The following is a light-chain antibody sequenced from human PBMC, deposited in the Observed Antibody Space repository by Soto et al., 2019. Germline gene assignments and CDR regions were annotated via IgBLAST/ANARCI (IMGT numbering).Light chain of an antibody. CDR3: QLYGNSRRT. CDR2: DAS. CDR1: QSVGTS. Sequence: DIFLTQSPATLSLSPGERATLTCRASQSVGTSLAWFQQRPGQAPRLLLSDASTRATGIPARFSGSGSGTDFTLAISSLQPEDVAVYYCQLYGNSRRTFGPGSKVDIK. J-gene: IGKJ3*01. V-gene: IGKV3-11*01.